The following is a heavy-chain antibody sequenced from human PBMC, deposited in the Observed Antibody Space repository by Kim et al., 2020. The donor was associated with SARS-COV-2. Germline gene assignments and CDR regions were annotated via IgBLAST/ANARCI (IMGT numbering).Heavy chain of an antibody. Sequence: ASVKVSCKASGYTFTSYGISWVRQAPGQGLEWMGWISAYNGNTNYAQKLQGRVTMTTDTSTSTAYMELRSLRSDDTAVYYCARDSLLNDILTGYSPFGYYYGMDVWGQGTTVTVSS. D-gene: IGHD3-9*01. CDR1: GYTFTSYG. CDR3: ARDSLLNDILTGYSPFGYYYGMDV. CDR2: ISAYNGNT. V-gene: IGHV1-18*04. J-gene: IGHJ6*02.